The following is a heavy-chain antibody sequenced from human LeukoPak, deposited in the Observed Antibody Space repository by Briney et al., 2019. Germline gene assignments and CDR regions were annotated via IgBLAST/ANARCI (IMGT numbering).Heavy chain of an antibody. D-gene: IGHD2-2*01. CDR1: GFTFSSYV. CDR3: AKAYCSSTSCYSN. V-gene: IGHV3-23*01. CDR2: ISGSGGST. Sequence: PGGSLRLSCAASGFTFSSYVMSWVRQAPGKGLEWVSAISGSGGSTYYADSVKGRFTISRDNSKNTLYLQMNSLRAEDTAVYYCAKAYCSSTSCYSNWGQGTLVTVSS. J-gene: IGHJ4*02.